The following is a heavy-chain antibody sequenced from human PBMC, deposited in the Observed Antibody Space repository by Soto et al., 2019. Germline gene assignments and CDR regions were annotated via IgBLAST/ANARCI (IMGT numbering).Heavy chain of an antibody. D-gene: IGHD2-21*02. CDR1: GFTFSSHS. Sequence: GALRLSCAASGFTFSSHSMNWVRQAPGKGLEWVSSISSSSSYIYYAYSVKGRFTISRDNAKNSLYLQMNSLRAEDTAVYYCARGGGDYELEDFQHWGQGTLVTVSS. CDR2: ISSSSSYI. V-gene: IGHV3-21*01. J-gene: IGHJ1*01. CDR3: ARGGGDYELEDFQH.